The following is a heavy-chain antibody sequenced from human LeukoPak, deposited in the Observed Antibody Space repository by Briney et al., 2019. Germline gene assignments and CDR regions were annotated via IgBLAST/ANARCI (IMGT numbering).Heavy chain of an antibody. D-gene: IGHD2-2*01. V-gene: IGHV4-61*02. CDR1: GGSISSGSYY. Sequence: SQTLSLTCTVSGGSISSGSYYWSWIRQPAGKGLEWIGRIYTSGSTNYNPSLKSRVTISVDTSKNQFSLKLSSVTAADTAVYYCAREVTGYCSSTSCHGGYYYYYMDVWGKGTTVTVSS. CDR3: AREVTGYCSSTSCHGGYYYYYMDV. J-gene: IGHJ6*03. CDR2: IYTSGST.